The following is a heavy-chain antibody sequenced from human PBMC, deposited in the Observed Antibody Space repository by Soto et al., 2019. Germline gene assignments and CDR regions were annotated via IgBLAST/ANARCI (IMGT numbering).Heavy chain of an antibody. CDR1: GYRFTNYW. CDR2: IYPGDSDT. V-gene: IGHV5-51*01. CDR3: AGTSAAGKYYYGMDV. D-gene: IGHD6-13*01. Sequence: GESLKISCKGSGYRFTNYWIGWVRQMPGKGLEWMGIIYPGDSDTRYSPSFQGQVTISADKSISTAYLQWSSLKASDTAMYHCAGTSAAGKYYYGMDVWGQGTTVTVFS. J-gene: IGHJ6*02.